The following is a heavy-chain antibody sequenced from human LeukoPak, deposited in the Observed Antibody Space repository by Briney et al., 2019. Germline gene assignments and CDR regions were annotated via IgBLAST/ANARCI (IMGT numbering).Heavy chain of an antibody. CDR3: ARGDWQYINNWSNWFDP. CDR2: VDSSGTT. V-gene: IGHV4-61*02. J-gene: IGHJ5*02. CDR1: GGSIRSGSYF. D-gene: IGHD1-1*01. Sequence: PSETLSLTCTVSGGSIRSGSYFWTWLRQPAGKALEWFGRVDSSGTTNYNPSLKSRVIISEDTSKNQFSLKLSSVTAADTAVDYCARGDWQYINNWSNWFDPWGQGTLVTVSS.